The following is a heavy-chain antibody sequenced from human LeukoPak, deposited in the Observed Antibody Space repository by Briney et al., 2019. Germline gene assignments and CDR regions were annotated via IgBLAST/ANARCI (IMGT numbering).Heavy chain of an antibody. CDR3: AKEWFGELGYFDY. CDR1: RFTFSIYA. Sequence: PGGSLRLSCAASRFTFSIYAMSWVRQAPGKGLEWVSAISGSGGSTYYADSVKGRFTISRDNSKNTLYLQMNSLRAEDTAVYYCAKEWFGELGYFDYWGQGTLVTVSS. J-gene: IGHJ4*02. V-gene: IGHV3-23*01. D-gene: IGHD3-10*01. CDR2: ISGSGGST.